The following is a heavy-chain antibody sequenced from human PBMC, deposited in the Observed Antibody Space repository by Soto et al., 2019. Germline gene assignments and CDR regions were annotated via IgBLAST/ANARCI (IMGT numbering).Heavy chain of an antibody. CDR2: IYYSGST. CDR1: GGSISSSSYY. V-gene: IGHV4-39*01. J-gene: IGHJ4*02. Sequence: SETLSLTCTVSGGSISSSSYYWGWIRQPPGKGLEWIGSIYYSGSTYYNPSLKSRVTISVDTSKNQFSLKLSSVTAADTAVYYCARHVLKQWLVLEGYYFDYWGQGTLVTVSS. D-gene: IGHD6-19*01. CDR3: ARHVLKQWLVLEGYYFDY.